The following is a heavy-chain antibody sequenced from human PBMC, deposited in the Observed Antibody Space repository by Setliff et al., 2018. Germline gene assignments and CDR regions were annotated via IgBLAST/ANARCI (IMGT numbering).Heavy chain of an antibody. Sequence: VASVKVSCKASGYTFTSYAMHWVRQAPGQRLEWMGWTNAGNGNTKYSQKFQGRVTITRDTSASTAYMELSSLRSEDTAVYYCARVPVVGATKLYWFDPWGQGTLVTV. V-gene: IGHV1-3*01. CDR2: TNAGNGNT. D-gene: IGHD1-26*01. J-gene: IGHJ5*02. CDR1: GYTFTSYA. CDR3: ARVPVVGATKLYWFDP.